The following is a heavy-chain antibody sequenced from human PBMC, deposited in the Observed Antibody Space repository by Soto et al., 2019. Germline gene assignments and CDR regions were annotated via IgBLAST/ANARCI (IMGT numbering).Heavy chain of an antibody. CDR2: IDPSDSYT. CDR3: GYCSSTSRSMDV. CDR1: GYSFTSYW. D-gene: IGHD2-2*01. Sequence: GESLKISCKGSGYSFTSYWISWVRQMPGKGLEWMGRIDPSDSYTNYSPSFQGHVTISADKSISTAYLQWSSLKASDPAMYYCGYCSSTSRSMDVWGQGTTVTVSS. V-gene: IGHV5-10-1*01. J-gene: IGHJ6*02.